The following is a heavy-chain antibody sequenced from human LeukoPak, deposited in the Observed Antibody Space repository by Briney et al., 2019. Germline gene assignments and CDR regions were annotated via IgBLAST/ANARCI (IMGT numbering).Heavy chain of an antibody. D-gene: IGHD2-15*01. CDR2: INPNSGGT. CDR1: GYTFTGYY. CDR3: ARGHCSGGGCYSGYFDY. V-gene: IGHV1-2*02. J-gene: IGHJ4*02. Sequence: GASVKVSCKASGYTFTGYYMHWVRQAPGQGLEWMGWINPNSGGTNYAQKFQGRVTMTRDTSISTAYMELSRLRSDDTAVYYCARGHCSGGGCYSGYFDYWGQGTLVTVSS.